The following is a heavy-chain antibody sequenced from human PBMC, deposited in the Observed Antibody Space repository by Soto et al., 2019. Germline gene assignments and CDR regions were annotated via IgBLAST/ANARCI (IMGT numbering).Heavy chain of an antibody. Sequence: QVQLVQSGAEVKKPGASVKVSCKASGYTFTSYYMHWVRQAPGQGLEWMGIINPSGGSTSYAQKFQGRVNMTRDTSTSTVYMELSSLRSEDTAVYYCARDASPSIAVALNWFDPWGQGTLVTVSS. CDR2: INPSGGST. V-gene: IGHV1-46*01. CDR3: ARDASPSIAVALNWFDP. CDR1: GYTFTSYY. J-gene: IGHJ5*02. D-gene: IGHD6-19*01.